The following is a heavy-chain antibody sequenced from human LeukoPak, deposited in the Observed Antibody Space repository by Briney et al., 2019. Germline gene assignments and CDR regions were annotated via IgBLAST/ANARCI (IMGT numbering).Heavy chain of an antibody. CDR2: ISAYNGNT. V-gene: IGHV1-18*01. D-gene: IGHD3-10*01. CDR1: GYTFTSYG. CDR3: ARCYGSGSYYKDYGMDV. Sequence: ASVKVSCKASGYTFTSYGISWVRQAPGQGLEWMGWISAYNGNTNYAQKLQGRVTMTTVTSTSTAYMELRSLRSDDTAVYYCARCYGSGSYYKDYGMDVWGQGTTVTVSS. J-gene: IGHJ6*02.